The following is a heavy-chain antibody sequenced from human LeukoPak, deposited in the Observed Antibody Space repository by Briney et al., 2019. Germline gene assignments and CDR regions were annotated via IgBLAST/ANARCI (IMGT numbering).Heavy chain of an antibody. CDR3: AATTGMWYFDY. V-gene: IGHV3-23*01. J-gene: IGHJ4*02. Sequence: GGSLRPSCPASGSTFSSYAMSWVRQAPGKGLEWVSAISGSGGSTYYADSVKGRFTISRDNSKNTLYLQMNSLRAEDTAVYYCAATTGMWYFDYWGQGTLVTVSS. CDR1: GSTFSSYA. CDR2: ISGSGGST. D-gene: IGHD1-1*01.